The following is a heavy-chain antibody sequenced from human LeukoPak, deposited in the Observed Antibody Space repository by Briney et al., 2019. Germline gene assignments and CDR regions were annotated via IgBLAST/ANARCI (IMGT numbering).Heavy chain of an antibody. J-gene: IGHJ6*02. CDR2: INWNGGST. V-gene: IGHV3-20*04. Sequence: PGGALRLSCAASGFTFDDYGMSWVRQAPGKGLEWVSGINWNGGSTGYADSVKGRFTIPRDNAKNSLYLQMNSLRAEDTALYYCARVMSASLWFGESHGMDVWGQGTTVTVSS. CDR1: GFTFDDYG. CDR3: ARVMSASLWFGESHGMDV. D-gene: IGHD3-10*01.